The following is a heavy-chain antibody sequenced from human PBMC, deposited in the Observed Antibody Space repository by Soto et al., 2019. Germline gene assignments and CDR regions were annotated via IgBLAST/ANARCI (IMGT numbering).Heavy chain of an antibody. D-gene: IGHD2-15*01. CDR1: GFSSSSYA. CDR2: ISSRGTTI. Sequence: DVQLVETGGGLVQPGGSLRLSCAVSGFSSSSYAMNWVRQAPGKGLEWVSFISSRGTTIYYADYVEGRFTISRDNAQNSLYLQMDSLRDEDTAVYYCVRQGFCSGASCNHYFYYYAMDVWGQGTTVIVSS. J-gene: IGHJ6*02. CDR3: VRQGFCSGASCNHYFYYYAMDV. V-gene: IGHV3-48*02.